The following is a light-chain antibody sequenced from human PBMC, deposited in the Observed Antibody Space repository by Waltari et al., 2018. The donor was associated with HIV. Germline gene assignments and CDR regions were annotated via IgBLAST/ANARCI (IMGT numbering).Light chain of an antibody. CDR3: SSYAGSNNVI. CDR2: EVS. Sequence: QSALAQPPSASVSPGQSVTISCTGTSSDVGGYSYVSWYQQHPGKAPKLMIYEVSKRPSGVPDRVSGSKSGNAASLTVSGLQAEEEADYYCSSYAGSNNVIFGGGTKLTVL. J-gene: IGLJ2*01. CDR1: SSDVGGYSY. V-gene: IGLV2-8*01.